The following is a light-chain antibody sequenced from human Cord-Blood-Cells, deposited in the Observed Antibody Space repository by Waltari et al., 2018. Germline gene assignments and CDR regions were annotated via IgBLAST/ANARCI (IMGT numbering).Light chain of an antibody. J-gene: IGKJ4*01. CDR2: DAS. Sequence: EIVLTQSPAPLSLSPGERAPLSCRTSQSVRSYLAWYQQKPGQVPRLLIYDASNRATGIPARFSGSGSGTDFTLTISSLEPEDFAVYYCQQRSNWPLTFGGGTKVEIK. V-gene: IGKV3-11*01. CDR3: QQRSNWPLT. CDR1: QSVRSY.